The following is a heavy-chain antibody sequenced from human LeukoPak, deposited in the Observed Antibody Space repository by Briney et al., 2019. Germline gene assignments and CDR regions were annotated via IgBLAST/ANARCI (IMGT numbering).Heavy chain of an antibody. CDR1: GDSLFGNTYY. J-gene: IGHJ4*02. CDR3: VRNPGAKYYFDY. CDR2: VYYTGTT. D-gene: IGHD1-26*01. V-gene: IGHV4-39*07. Sequence: SETLPLTCIVSGDSLFGNTYYWGWLRQPPGKELEWIASVYYTGTTYYNPSLRSRVTMSVDTSQNQFSLRLTSVTAADTAVYYCVRNPGAKYYFDYWGQGTLVSVSS.